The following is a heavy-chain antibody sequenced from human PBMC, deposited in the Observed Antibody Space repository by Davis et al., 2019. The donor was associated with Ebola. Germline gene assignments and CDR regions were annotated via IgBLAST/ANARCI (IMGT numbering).Heavy chain of an antibody. Sequence: ASVKVSCKASGYTFTSYAMHWVRQAPGQRLEWMGWINAGNGNTKYSQKFQGRVTITRDTSASTAYMELSSLRSEDTAVYYCARGLTKVTTLIDYWGQGTLVTVSS. J-gene: IGHJ4*02. CDR3: ARGLTKVTTLIDY. CDR1: GYTFTSYA. V-gene: IGHV1-3*01. CDR2: INAGNGNT. D-gene: IGHD4-17*01.